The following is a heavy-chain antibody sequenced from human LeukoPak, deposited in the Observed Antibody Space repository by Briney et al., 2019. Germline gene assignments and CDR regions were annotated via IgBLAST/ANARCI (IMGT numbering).Heavy chain of an antibody. V-gene: IGHV3-66*01. CDR1: GFTVSSNY. Sequence: GGSLRLSCAASGFTVSSNYMSWVRQAPGKGLEWVSVIYSGGSTYYADSVKGRFTISRDNSKNTVYLQMNSLSAEDTAVYYCAKEGHTVAIAAKVDGWGQGTLVTVSA. CDR3: AKEGHTVAIAAKVDG. D-gene: IGHD6-19*01. CDR2: IYSGGST. J-gene: IGHJ4*02.